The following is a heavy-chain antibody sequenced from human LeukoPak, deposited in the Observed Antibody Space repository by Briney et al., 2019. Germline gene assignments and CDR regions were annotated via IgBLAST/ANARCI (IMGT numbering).Heavy chain of an antibody. D-gene: IGHD6-19*01. V-gene: IGHV3-49*04. CDR2: IRSKAYGGTT. Sequence: PGGSLRLSCTASRFTFGDYVMSWVRQAPGKGREGVGFIRSKAYGGTTEYAASVKGRFTIARDDSKRIAYLQMNTLKTEDTAVYYCTREHQWLGGGFDYWGQGTLVTVSS. CDR1: RFTFGDYV. J-gene: IGHJ4*02. CDR3: TREHQWLGGGFDY.